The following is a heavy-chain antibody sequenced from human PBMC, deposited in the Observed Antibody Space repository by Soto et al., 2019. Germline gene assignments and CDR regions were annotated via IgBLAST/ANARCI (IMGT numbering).Heavy chain of an antibody. D-gene: IGHD2-21*01. J-gene: IGHJ6*02. Sequence: SVKVSCKASGGTFSSYAISWVRQAPGQGLEWMGGIIPIFGTANYAQKFQGRVTITADESTSTAYMELSSLRSEDTAVYYCARVVGDYYYYYGMDVWGQGTTVTVSS. V-gene: IGHV1-69*13. CDR2: IIPIFGTA. CDR3: ARVVGDYYYYYGMDV. CDR1: GGTFSSYA.